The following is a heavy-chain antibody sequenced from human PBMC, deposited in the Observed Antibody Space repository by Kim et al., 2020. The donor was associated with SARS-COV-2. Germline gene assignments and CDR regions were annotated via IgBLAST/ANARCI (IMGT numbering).Heavy chain of an antibody. Sequence: GYAQSVKCRFTISRDNAKNSPYLQMNSLRAEDTALYYCAKEDYGDYYFDYWGQGTLVTVSS. V-gene: IGHV3-9*01. CDR3: AKEDYGDYYFDY. J-gene: IGHJ4*02. D-gene: IGHD4-17*01.